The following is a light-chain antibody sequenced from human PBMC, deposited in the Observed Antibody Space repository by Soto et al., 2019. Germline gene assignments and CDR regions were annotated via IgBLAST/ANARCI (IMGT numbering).Light chain of an antibody. CDR1: SSDIGGYNY. CDR2: EVS. CDR3: PAFTGRNKLL. V-gene: IGLV2-8*01. J-gene: IGLJ3*02. Sequence: QSALTQPPSASGSPGQSVTISCTGTSSDIGGYNYVSWYRQHPGKAPKLMIFEVSKRPSGVPDRFSGSKFGNTASLTVSGPKTEYEGEYYCPAFTGRNKLLFGGGTKVIVL.